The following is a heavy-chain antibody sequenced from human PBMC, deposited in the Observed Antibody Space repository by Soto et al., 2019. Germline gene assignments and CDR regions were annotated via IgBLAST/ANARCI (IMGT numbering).Heavy chain of an antibody. V-gene: IGHV1-2*02. CDR2: INPNSGGT. D-gene: IGHD3-22*01. CDR3: ARIGYYYDSSGYYYTFFDY. CDR1: GYTFTGYY. Sequence: QVQLVQCGAEVKKPGASVKVSCKASGYTFTGYYMHSVRQAPGQGLEWMGWINPNSGGTNYAQKFQGRVTMTRDTSISTAYMELSRLRSDDTAVYYCARIGYYYDSSGYYYTFFDYWGQGTLVTVSS. J-gene: IGHJ4*02.